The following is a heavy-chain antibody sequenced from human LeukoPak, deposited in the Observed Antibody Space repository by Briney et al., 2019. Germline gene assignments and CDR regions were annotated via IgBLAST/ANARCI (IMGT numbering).Heavy chain of an antibody. D-gene: IGHD3-16*01. CDR2: ISADGTST. J-gene: IGHJ4*02. CDR1: RFTSDDFG. V-gene: IGHV3-43*02. CDR3: ARGEPYDYVWGSSNIGLYYFDY. Sequence: PGGSLRLSCATSRFTSDDFGIHWVRQAPGKGLEWVCFISADGTSTFYADSVRGRFTISRDNAKNSLYLQMNSLRAEDTAVYYCARGEPYDYVWGSSNIGLYYFDYWGQGTLVTVSS.